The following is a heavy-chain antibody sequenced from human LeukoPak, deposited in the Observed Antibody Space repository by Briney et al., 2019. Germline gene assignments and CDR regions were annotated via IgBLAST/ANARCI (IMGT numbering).Heavy chain of an antibody. CDR2: ISSSSRYI. CDR1: GFTFSSYS. J-gene: IGHJ3*02. CDR3: ARAMKWELLDDAFDI. D-gene: IGHD1-26*01. Sequence: GGSLRLSCAASGFTFSSYSMNWVRQAPGKGLEWVSSISSSSRYIYYADSVKGRFTISRDNAKNSLYLQMNSLRAEDTAVYYCARAMKWELLDDAFDIWGQGTMVTVSS. V-gene: IGHV3-21*01.